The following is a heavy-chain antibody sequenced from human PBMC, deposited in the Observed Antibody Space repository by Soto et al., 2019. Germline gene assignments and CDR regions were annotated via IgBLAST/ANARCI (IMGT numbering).Heavy chain of an antibody. CDR1: GYTFTSYA. V-gene: IGHV1-3*01. D-gene: IGHD6-13*01. CDR2: INAGNGNT. CDR3: ARDPKTAEDYYYYYGMDV. Sequence: ASVKVSCKASGYTFTSYAMHWVRQAPGQRLEWMGWINAGNGNTKYSQKFQGRVTITRDTSASTAYMELSSLRSEDTAVYYCARDPKTAEDYYYYYGMDVWGQGTTVTVSS. J-gene: IGHJ6*02.